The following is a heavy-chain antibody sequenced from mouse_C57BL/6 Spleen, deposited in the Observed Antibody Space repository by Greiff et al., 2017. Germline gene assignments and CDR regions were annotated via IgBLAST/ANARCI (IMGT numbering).Heavy chain of an antibody. J-gene: IGHJ4*01. V-gene: IGHV14-4*01. D-gene: IGHD1-1*01. Sequence: EVKLMESGAELVRPGASVKLSCTASGFNIKDDYMHWVKQRPEQGLEWIGWIDPENGDTEYASKFQGKATITADTSSNTAYLQLSSLTSEDTAVYYCTTPPYGSSLYYAMDYWGQGTSVTVSS. CDR1: GFNIKDDY. CDR2: IDPENGDT. CDR3: TTPPYGSSLYYAMDY.